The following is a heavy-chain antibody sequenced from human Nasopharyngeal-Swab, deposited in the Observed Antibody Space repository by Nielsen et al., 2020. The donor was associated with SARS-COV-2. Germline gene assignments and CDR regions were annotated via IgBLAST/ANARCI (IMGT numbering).Heavy chain of an antibody. CDR1: GGTFSSYA. V-gene: IGHV1-69*04. D-gene: IGHD6-13*01. CDR2: IIPILGIA. CDR3: AGSWRAAAGYYYYYGMDV. Sequence: SVKVSCKASGGTFSSYAISWVRQAPGQGIEWMGRIIPILGIANYAQKFQGRVTITADKSTSTAYMELSGLRSEDTAVYYCAGSWRAAAGYYYYYGMDVWGQGTTVTVSS. J-gene: IGHJ6*02.